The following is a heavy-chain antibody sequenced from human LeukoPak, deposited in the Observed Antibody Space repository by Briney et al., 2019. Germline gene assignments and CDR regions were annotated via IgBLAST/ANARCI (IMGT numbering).Heavy chain of an antibody. CDR3: AKGYCSSTSCGSLDY. CDR2: ISGSGGST. D-gene: IGHD2-2*01. J-gene: IGHJ4*02. CDR1: GFTFSSYA. V-gene: IGHV3-23*01. Sequence: GGSLRLPCAASGFTFSSYAMSWVRQAPGKGLEWVSAISGSGGSTYYADSVKGRFTISRDNSKNTLYLQMNSLRAEDTAVYYCAKGYCSSTSCGSLDYWGQGTLVTVSS.